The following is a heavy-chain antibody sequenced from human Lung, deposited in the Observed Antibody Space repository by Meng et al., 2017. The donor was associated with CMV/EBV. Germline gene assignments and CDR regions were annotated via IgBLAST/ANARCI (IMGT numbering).Heavy chain of an antibody. V-gene: IGHV1-8*01. CDR3: ARRRGGSSWGDFDY. CDR1: GYTFTSYD. Sequence: ASXXVSXKASGYTFTSYDIHWVRQATGQGLEWMGWMNPNSGNTGYAQNFQGRVTMTRNTSISTVYMELSGLRSEDTAVYYCARRRGGSSWGDFDYWVQGTXVTVS. D-gene: IGHD6-6*01. CDR2: MNPNSGNT. J-gene: IGHJ4*02.